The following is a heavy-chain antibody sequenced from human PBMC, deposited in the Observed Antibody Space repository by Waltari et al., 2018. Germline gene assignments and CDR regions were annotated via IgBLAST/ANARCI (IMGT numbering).Heavy chain of an antibody. CDR3: ARIPAFCYDVNCYKAAFDI. Sequence: QVTLEESGPALVKATQTLTLTCTLFEFSLDTIGARVSWIRQPPGKALEWLARIDWDGDKFYTPSLKTRLTLSRGTSKNQVVLTLTNVDPVDTGTYYCARIPAFCYDVNCYKAAFDIWGQGTMVIVSS. CDR2: IDWDGDK. D-gene: IGHD2-21*01. V-gene: IGHV2-70*04. CDR1: EFSLDTIGAR. J-gene: IGHJ3*02.